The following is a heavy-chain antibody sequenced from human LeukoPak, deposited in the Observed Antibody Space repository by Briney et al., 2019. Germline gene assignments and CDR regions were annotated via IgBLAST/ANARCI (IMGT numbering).Heavy chain of an antibody. D-gene: IGHD2-15*01. CDR2: IWYDGSNK. J-gene: IGHJ5*02. V-gene: IGHV3-33*01. Sequence: QPGRALRLSCAASGFTFSSHGMHWGRQAPGKGLEGVAGIWYDGSNKYYADSVKGRFTISRDNSKNTLYLQLSRLRAEDTAVYYCARDGSQSCSAGSCDWFDPWGQGALVTVSS. CDR1: GFTFSSHG. CDR3: ARDGSQSCSAGSCDWFDP.